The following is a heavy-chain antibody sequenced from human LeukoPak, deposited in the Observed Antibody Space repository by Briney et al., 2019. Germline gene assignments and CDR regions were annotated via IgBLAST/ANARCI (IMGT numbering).Heavy chain of an antibody. CDR1: GFTFSSYA. D-gene: IGHD3-10*01. J-gene: IGHJ4*02. V-gene: IGHV3-30*04. CDR2: ISYDGSNK. CDR3: ARDGELWFWELVRGSTTYYFDY. Sequence: GGSLRLSCAASGFTFSSYAMHWVRQAPGKGLEWVAVISYDGSNKYYADSVKGRFTISRDNSKNTLYLQMNSLRAEDTAVYYCARDGELWFWELVRGSTTYYFDYWGQGTLVTVSS.